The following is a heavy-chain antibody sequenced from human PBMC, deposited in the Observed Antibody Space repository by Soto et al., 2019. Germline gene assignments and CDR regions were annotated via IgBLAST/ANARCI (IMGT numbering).Heavy chain of an antibody. CDR2: INAGNGNT. D-gene: IGHD3-22*01. V-gene: IGHV1-3*01. Sequence: ASVKVSCKASGYTFTSYAMHWVHQAPGQRLEWMGWINAGNGNTKYSQKFQGRVTITRDTSASTAYMELSSLRSEDTAVYYCAREKEIPPYYYDSSGYYSYYFDYWGQGTLVTVSS. CDR3: AREKEIPPYYYDSSGYYSYYFDY. CDR1: GYTFTSYA. J-gene: IGHJ4*02.